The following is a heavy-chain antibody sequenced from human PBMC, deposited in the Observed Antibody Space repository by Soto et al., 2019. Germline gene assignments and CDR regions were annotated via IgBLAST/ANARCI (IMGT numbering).Heavy chain of an antibody. D-gene: IGHD6-13*01. V-gene: IGHV1-69*01. Sequence: QVQLVQSGAEVKKPGSSVKVSCKASGGTFSSYAISWVRQAPGQGLEWMGGIIPIFGTANYAQKFQGRVTITADESTSTAYMERSSLRSEDTAVYYCARSIAAAGTRGGYYYGMDVWGQGTTVTVSS. J-gene: IGHJ6*02. CDR2: IIPIFGTA. CDR3: ARSIAAAGTRGGYYYGMDV. CDR1: GGTFSSYA.